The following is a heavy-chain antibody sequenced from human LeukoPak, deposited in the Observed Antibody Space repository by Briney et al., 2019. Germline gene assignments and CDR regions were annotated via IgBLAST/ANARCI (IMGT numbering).Heavy chain of an antibody. CDR2: INHSGST. CDR1: GGSFSGYY. D-gene: IGHD6-19*01. Sequence: TSETLSLTCAVYGGSFSGYYWSWIRQPPGKGLEWIGEINHSGSTNYNPSLKSRVTISVDTSKNQFSLKLNSVTAADTAVYYCARPPYSSGLGGNWFDPWGQGTLVTVSS. J-gene: IGHJ5*02. V-gene: IGHV4-34*01. CDR3: ARPPYSSGLGGNWFDP.